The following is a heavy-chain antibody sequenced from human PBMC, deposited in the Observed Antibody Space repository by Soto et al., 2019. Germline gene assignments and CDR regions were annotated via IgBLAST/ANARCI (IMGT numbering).Heavy chain of an antibody. Sequence: QVQLVQSGAEVKKPGSSVKVSCKASGGTFSSYAISWVRQAPGQGLEWMGGIIPIFGTANYAQKFQGRVTITADESTSTAYMEQSSLRSEDTAVYYCARGFLQGYYDSSGYQSDYWGQGTLVTVSS. J-gene: IGHJ4*02. D-gene: IGHD3-22*01. V-gene: IGHV1-69*01. CDR3: ARGFLQGYYDSSGYQSDY. CDR2: IIPIFGTA. CDR1: GGTFSSYA.